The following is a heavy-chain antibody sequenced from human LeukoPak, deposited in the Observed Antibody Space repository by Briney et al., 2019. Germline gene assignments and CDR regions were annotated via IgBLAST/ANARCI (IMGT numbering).Heavy chain of an antibody. J-gene: IGHJ3*02. Sequence: GSVRVSCKASGYTFTGYYMHWVRQAPGQGLEWMGRINPNSGGTNYAQKFQGRVTMTRDTSISTAYMELSRLRSDDTAVYYCARSQKPLGTHDAFDIWGQGTMVTVSS. CDR3: ARSQKPLGTHDAFDI. CDR2: INPNSGGT. CDR1: GYTFTGYY. V-gene: IGHV1-2*06.